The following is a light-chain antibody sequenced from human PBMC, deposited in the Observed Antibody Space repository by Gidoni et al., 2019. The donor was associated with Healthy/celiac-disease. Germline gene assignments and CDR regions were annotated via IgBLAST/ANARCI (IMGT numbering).Light chain of an antibody. V-gene: IGKV1-39*01. CDR1: QSISSY. CDR2: AAS. CDR3: QQSYSTPHT. J-gene: IGKJ2*01. Sequence: DIQMTQSPSSLSASVGDRVTITCRVSQSISSYLNWYQQKPGKAPKLLIYAASSLQSGVPSRFSGSGSGKDFTLTISSLQPEDFATYYCQQSYSTPHTFGQGTKLEIK.